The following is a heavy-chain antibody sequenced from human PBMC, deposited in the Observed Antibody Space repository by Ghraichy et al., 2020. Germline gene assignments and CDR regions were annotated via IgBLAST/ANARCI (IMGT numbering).Heavy chain of an antibody. D-gene: IGHD4-23*01. V-gene: IGHV1-8*01. J-gene: IGHJ4*02. CDR2: MNPNSGNT. CDR3: ARDYGGSSTDY. Sequence: RMGWMNPNSGNTGYAQKFQGRVTMTRNTSISTAYMELSSLRSEDTAVYYCARDYGGSSTDYWVKGILCTVSS.